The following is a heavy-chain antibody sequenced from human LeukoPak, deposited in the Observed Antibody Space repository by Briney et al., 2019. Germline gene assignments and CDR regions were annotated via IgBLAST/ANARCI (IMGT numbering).Heavy chain of an antibody. CDR2: ISGSGDST. D-gene: IGHD3-10*01. V-gene: IGHV3-23*01. CDR1: GLTFSSYG. J-gene: IGHJ3*02. CDR3: AKVTGSGSYLADAFDI. Sequence: GGSLRLSCAASGLTFSSYGMNWVRQAPGKGLEWVSGISGSGDSTYHADSVRGRFTVSRDNSKNTLYLQMKSLRAEDTAVYYCAKVTGSGSYLADAFDIWGHGTVVSVSS.